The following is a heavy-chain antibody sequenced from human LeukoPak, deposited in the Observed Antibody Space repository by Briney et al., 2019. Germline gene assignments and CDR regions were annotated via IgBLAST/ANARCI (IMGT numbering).Heavy chain of an antibody. V-gene: IGHV4-30-4*01. CDR3: ARLRFSGMDV. D-gene: IGHD3-16*01. Sequence: SETLSLTCTVSGGSISSGDYYWSWIRRPPGKGLEWIGYIYYSGSTYYNPSLKSRVTISVDTSKNQFSLKLSSVTAADTAVYYCARLRFSGMDVWGQGTTVTVSS. CDR1: GGSISSGDYY. CDR2: IYYSGST. J-gene: IGHJ6*02.